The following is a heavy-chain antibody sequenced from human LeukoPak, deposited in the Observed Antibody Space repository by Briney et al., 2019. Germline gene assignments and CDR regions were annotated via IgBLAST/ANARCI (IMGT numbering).Heavy chain of an antibody. CDR2: IYHSGST. Sequence: SETLSLTCAVSGGSISSGGYSWSWIRQPPGKGLEWIGYIYHSGSTNYNPSLKSRATISVDTSKNQFSLKLSSVTAADTAVYYCARLRRGTYTRVLDYWGQGTLVTVSS. D-gene: IGHD3-10*01. J-gene: IGHJ4*02. CDR3: ARLRRGTYTRVLDY. V-gene: IGHV4-30-2*01. CDR1: GGSISSGGYS.